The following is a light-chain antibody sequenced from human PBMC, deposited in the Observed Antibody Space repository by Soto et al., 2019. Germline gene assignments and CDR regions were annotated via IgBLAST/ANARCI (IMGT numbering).Light chain of an antibody. CDR2: AVS. CDR3: CSYTSLSTVV. Sequence: QSALTQPASVSGSPGQSITISCTGTSSDVGGYNHVSWYQHSPGKTPKLILFAVSDRPSGVSHRFSGSKSGNTASLTISGLRAADGADYYCCSYTSLSTVVFGGGTKLPAL. J-gene: IGLJ2*01. CDR1: SSDVGGYNH. V-gene: IGLV2-14*01.